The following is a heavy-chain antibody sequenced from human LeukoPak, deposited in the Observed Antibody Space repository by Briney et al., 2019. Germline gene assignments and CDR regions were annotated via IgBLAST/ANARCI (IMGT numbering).Heavy chain of an antibody. Sequence: SETLSLTCTVSGGSISSYYWSWIRQPPGKGLEWIGYIYTSGGTNYNPSLKSRVTISVDTSKNQFSLRLSSVTAADTAVYYCARLLNWFDPWGQGTLVTVSS. CDR3: ARLLNWFDP. J-gene: IGHJ5*02. D-gene: IGHD1-26*01. CDR2: IYTSGGT. V-gene: IGHV4-4*09. CDR1: GGSISSYY.